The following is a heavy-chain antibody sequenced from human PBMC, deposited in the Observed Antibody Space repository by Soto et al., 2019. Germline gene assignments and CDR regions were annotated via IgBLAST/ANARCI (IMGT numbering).Heavy chain of an antibody. CDR3: VRGVPHPAAALDYYFDY. V-gene: IGHV3-53*01. J-gene: IGHJ4*02. CDR2: IYSGGST. D-gene: IGHD6-13*01. Sequence: GGSLRLSCAASGFTVSSNYMSWVRQAPGKGLEWVSVIYSGGSTYYADSVKGRFTISRDNSKNTLYLQMNSLRAEDTAVYYCVRGVPHPAAALDYYFDYWGQGTLVTVSS. CDR1: GFTVSSNY.